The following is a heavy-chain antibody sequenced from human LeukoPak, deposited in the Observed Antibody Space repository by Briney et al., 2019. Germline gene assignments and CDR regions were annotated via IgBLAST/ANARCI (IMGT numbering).Heavy chain of an antibody. CDR1: GFTMSHYG. J-gene: IGHJ4*02. CDR2: IRSAVETT. D-gene: IGHD3-22*01. CDR3: TRDKSSGYYYFDY. V-gene: IGHV3-23*01. Sequence: GGSLRLSCAASGFTMSHYGVSWVRQAPGKGLEWISGIRSAVETTHYADSVKGRFIISRDNSKNALSLQLNSLRPEDTALYYCTRDKSSGYYYFDYWGQGTLVTVSS.